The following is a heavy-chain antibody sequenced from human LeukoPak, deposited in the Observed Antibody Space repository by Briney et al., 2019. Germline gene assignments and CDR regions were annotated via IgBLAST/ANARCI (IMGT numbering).Heavy chain of an antibody. CDR1: GFTFSSYA. V-gene: IGHV3-23*01. D-gene: IGHD3-22*01. J-gene: IGHJ6*02. CDR2: ISGSGGST. CDR3: AKDLATLSYYYDSSGYYYYYGMDV. Sequence: GGSLRLSCAASGFTFSSYAMSWVRQAPGKGLEWVSAISGSGGSTYYADSVKGRFTISRDNSKNTLYLQMNSLRAEDTAVYYCAKDLATLSYYYDSSGYYYYYGMDVWGQGTTVTVSS.